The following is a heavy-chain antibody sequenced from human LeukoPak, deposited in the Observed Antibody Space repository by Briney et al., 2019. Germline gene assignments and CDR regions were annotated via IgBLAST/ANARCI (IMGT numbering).Heavy chain of an antibody. Sequence: SETLSLTCVVSGGSISSGTYYWSWIRQPPGKGLEWIGCLHYNGNTNYNPSLKSRVTIPVDTSENQFSLKLTSVTAADTAVYYCARGPYSSSWHSPLDYWGQGALVTVSS. CDR1: GGSISSGTYY. CDR2: LHYNGNT. CDR3: ARGPYSSSWHSPLDY. V-gene: IGHV4-61*01. D-gene: IGHD6-13*01. J-gene: IGHJ4*02.